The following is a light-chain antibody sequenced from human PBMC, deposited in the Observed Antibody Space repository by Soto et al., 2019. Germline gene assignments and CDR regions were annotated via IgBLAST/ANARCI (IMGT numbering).Light chain of an antibody. CDR1: SSDVGSYNL. V-gene: IGLV2-23*01. Sequence: SVLTQPASVSGSPGQSITISCTGTSSDVGSYNLVSWYQQYPGKAPKLMIYEDSKRPSGVSNRFSGSKSGNTASLTISGLQAEDEADYYCCSFAGSSTYVFGTGTKVTV. J-gene: IGLJ1*01. CDR2: EDS. CDR3: CSFAGSSTYV.